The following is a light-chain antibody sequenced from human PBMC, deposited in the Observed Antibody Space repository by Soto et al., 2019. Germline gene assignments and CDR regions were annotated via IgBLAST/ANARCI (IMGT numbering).Light chain of an antibody. CDR3: CSFAVGAALV. CDR1: SSNVGTYDL. J-gene: IGLJ2*01. V-gene: IGLV2-23*01. Sequence: QSVLTQPASVSASPGQSITISCTGTSSNVGTYDLVSWYQHHPDKAPKLIIYEGTKRPSGISSRFSGSKSGNTASLTISGLQAEDDADYYCCSFAVGAALVFGGGTK. CDR2: EGT.